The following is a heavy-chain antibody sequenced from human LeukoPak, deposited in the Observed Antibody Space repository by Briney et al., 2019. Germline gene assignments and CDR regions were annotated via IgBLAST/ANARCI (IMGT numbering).Heavy chain of an antibody. CDR2: IKQDGSEK. Sequence: GGSLRLSCAASGFTFSSYWMSWVRQAPGKGLEWVANIKQDGSEKYYVDSVKGRFTISRDNAKNSLYLQMSSLRAEDTAVYYCAREVEEWFGEPSFDYWGQGTLVTVSS. CDR1: GFTFSSYW. V-gene: IGHV3-7*03. D-gene: IGHD3-10*01. CDR3: AREVEEWFGEPSFDY. J-gene: IGHJ4*02.